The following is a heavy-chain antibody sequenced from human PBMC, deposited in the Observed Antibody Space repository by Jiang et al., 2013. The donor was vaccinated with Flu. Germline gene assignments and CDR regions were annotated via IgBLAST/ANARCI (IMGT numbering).Heavy chain of an antibody. J-gene: IGHJ4*02. CDR1: GDSISGHY. CDR2: IYYGST. Sequence: QLVESGPGLVKPSETLSLTCNVSGDSISGHYCSWIRQPPGEGLEWIGHIYYGSTKSNPSLKSRVTISVDTSKNQFSLRLSSVTAADTAVYFCATGLGYLIDYWGQGALVTVSS. D-gene: IGHD3-16*02. V-gene: IGHV4-59*08. CDR3: ATGLGYLIDY.